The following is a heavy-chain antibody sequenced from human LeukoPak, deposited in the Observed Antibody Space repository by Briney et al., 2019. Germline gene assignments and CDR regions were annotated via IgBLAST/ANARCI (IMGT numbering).Heavy chain of an antibody. CDR3: SRHTYYYYGMDV. J-gene: IGHJ6*02. Sequence: SETLSLTCTVSGGSISSYYWSWLRQPPGKGLEWIGYIYYSGSTNYNPSLKSRVTISVDTSKNQFSLKLSSVTAADTAVYYCSRHTYYYYGMDVWGQGTTVTVSS. CDR1: GGSISSYY. CDR2: IYYSGST. V-gene: IGHV4-59*01.